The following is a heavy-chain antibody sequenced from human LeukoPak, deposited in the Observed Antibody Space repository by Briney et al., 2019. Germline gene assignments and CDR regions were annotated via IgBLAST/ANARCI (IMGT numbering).Heavy chain of an antibody. Sequence: SVKVSCTASGGTFSSYAFSWVRQAPGQGLEWMGGIFPMFGTPDYARKFQGRVTITADESTSTAYMELSSLRSEDTAVYYCARVSMGATFFYYYAMDVWGQGTTVTVSS. CDR2: IFPMFGTP. J-gene: IGHJ6*02. V-gene: IGHV1-69*13. D-gene: IGHD1-26*01. CDR1: GGTFSSYA. CDR3: ARVSMGATFFYYYAMDV.